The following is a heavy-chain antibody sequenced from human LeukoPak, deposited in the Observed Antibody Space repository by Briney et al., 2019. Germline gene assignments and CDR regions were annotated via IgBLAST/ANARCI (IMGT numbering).Heavy chain of an antibody. J-gene: IGHJ4*02. CDR2: INSDGSST. D-gene: IGHD1-26*01. Sequence: GGSVRLSCAASGFTFSSYWMHWVRHAPGKGLVWVSRINSDGSSTSYADSVKGRFTISRDNAKNTLYLQMNSLRAEDTAVYYCARAVLAGATNIDYWGQGTLVTVSA. V-gene: IGHV3-74*01. CDR3: ARAVLAGATNIDY. CDR1: GFTFSSYW.